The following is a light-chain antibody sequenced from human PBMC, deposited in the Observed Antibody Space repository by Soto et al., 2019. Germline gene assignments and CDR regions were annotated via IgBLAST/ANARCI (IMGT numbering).Light chain of an antibody. Sequence: EIVLTQSPATLSLSPGERATLSCRASQSVSSYLAWYQQKPGRAPRLLIHDAFMRATGIPDRFRGSRSGTEFTLTVSSLQPEDFATYYCLQDHDDSWTFGQGTKVDIK. V-gene: IGKV3-11*01. CDR1: QSVSSY. J-gene: IGKJ1*01. CDR2: DAF. CDR3: LQDHDDSWT.